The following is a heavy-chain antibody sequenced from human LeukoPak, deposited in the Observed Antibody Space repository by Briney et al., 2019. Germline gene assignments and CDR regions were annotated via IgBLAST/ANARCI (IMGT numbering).Heavy chain of an antibody. CDR2: ISDYNDNT. V-gene: IGHV1-18*01. J-gene: IGHJ4*02. D-gene: IGHD2-15*01. CDR3: ARGTYCSGGSCYGDF. Sequence: ATAGVSCEASGYTFTRYGISWVPEARGQGLEWMRWISDYNDNTNYAQKLQGSVTMTTDTATSTADVELRSLRSDDTAVYCGARGTYCSGGSCYGDFWGRGTLVTVSS. CDR1: GYTFTRYG.